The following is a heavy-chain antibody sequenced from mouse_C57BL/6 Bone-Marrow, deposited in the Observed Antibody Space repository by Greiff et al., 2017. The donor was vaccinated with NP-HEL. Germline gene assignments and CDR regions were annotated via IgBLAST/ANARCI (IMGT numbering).Heavy chain of an antibody. D-gene: IGHD2-4*01. J-gene: IGHJ2*01. V-gene: IGHV3-6*01. CDR1: GYSITSGYY. CDR3: ARGYYDYDVSY. CDR2: ISYDGSN. Sequence: VQLQQSGPGLVKPSQSLSLTCSVTGYSITSGYYWNWIRQFPGNKLEWMGYISYDGSNNYNPSLKNRISITRDTSKNQFFLKLNSVTTEDTATYYCARGYYDYDVSYWGQGTTLTVSS.